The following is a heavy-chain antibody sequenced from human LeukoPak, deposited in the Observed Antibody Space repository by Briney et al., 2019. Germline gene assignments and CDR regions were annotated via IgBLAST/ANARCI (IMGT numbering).Heavy chain of an antibody. Sequence: ASVKVSCKASGGTFSSYAISWVRQAPGQGLEWMGWINPNSGGTNYAQKFQGRVTMTRDTSISTAYMELSRLRSDDTAVYYCARDFKSGSGNFDYWGQGTLVTVSS. D-gene: IGHD3-10*01. CDR2: INPNSGGT. V-gene: IGHV1-2*02. CDR1: GGTFSSYA. CDR3: ARDFKSGSGNFDY. J-gene: IGHJ4*02.